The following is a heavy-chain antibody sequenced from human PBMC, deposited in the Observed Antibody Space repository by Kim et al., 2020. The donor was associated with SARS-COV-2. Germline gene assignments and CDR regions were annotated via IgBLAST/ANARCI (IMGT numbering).Heavy chain of an antibody. CDR3: ARPIGSGRGAFDI. Sequence: YSPSFQGQVTISAAKSLSTAYLQWSSLKASDTAMYYCARPIGSGRGAFDIWGQGTMVTVSS. J-gene: IGHJ3*02. V-gene: IGHV5-51*01. D-gene: IGHD3-10*01.